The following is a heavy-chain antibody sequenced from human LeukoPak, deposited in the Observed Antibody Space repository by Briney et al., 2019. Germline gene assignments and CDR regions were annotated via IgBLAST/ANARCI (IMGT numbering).Heavy chain of an antibody. D-gene: IGHD2-2*02. CDR2: IKQDGSEK. V-gene: IGHV3-7*01. J-gene: IGHJ1*01. CDR3: ASLYCSSTSCDSAEYFQH. CDR1: GFTFSSYW. Sequence: GGSLRLSCAASGFTFSSYWMSWVRQAPGKGLEWVANIKQDGSEKYYVDSVKGRFTISRDNAKNSLYLQMNSLRAEDTAVYYCASLYCSSTSCDSAEYFQHWARAPWSPSPQ.